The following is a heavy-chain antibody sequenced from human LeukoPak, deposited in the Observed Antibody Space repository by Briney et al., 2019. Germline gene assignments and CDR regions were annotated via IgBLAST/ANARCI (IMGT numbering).Heavy chain of an antibody. D-gene: IGHD3-22*01. V-gene: IGHV3-74*01. CDR2: INSDGSSA. CDR3: AIGVVITTAFDN. Sequence: GGSLRLSCAASRFTFNNYWMHWVRQAPGKGLVWVSGINSDGSSATYADSVKGRFTISRDNAKNTLYLEMNSLRAEDMAVYYCAIGVVITTAFDNWGQGTLVTVSS. J-gene: IGHJ4*02. CDR1: RFTFNNYW.